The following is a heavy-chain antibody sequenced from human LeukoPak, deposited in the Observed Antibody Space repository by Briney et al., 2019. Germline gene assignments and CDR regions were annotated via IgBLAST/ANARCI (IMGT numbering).Heavy chain of an antibody. J-gene: IGHJ4*02. D-gene: IGHD6-6*01. CDR2: IRQDATEK. CDR1: GFTFSDYW. Sequence: SGGSLRLSCAASGFTFSDYWMIWVRQAPGKGLEWVANIRQDATEKYYVDSVKGRFTISRDNAKMSVLLQMNSLRADDTAVYYCARLTARRGTLDYWGQGTLVTVSS. V-gene: IGHV3-7*03. CDR3: ARLTARRGTLDY.